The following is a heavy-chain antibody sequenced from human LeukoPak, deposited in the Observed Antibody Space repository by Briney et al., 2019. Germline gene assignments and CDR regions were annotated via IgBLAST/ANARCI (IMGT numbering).Heavy chain of an antibody. CDR3: ARRGGYDPPDY. V-gene: IGHV3-7*01. CDR1: GFTFSNYW. J-gene: IGHJ4*02. CDR2: IKQDGSEK. Sequence: GGSLRLSCAASGFTFSNYWMSWVRQAPGKGLEWVANIKQDGSEKYYVDSVKGRFTISRDNAKNSLYLQMNSLRVEDTAVYYCARRGGYDPPDYWGQGTLVTVSS. D-gene: IGHD5-12*01.